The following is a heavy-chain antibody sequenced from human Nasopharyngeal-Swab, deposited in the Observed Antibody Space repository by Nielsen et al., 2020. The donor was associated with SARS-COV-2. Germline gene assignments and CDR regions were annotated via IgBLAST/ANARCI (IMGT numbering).Heavy chain of an antibody. CDR1: GFTFSSYW. Sequence: GESLKISCAASGFTFSSYWMHWVRQAPGKGLVWVSRINSDGSSTSYADSVKGRFTISRDNAKNTLYLQMNSLRAEDTAVYYCATGWAVVVTAIDYWGQGTLVTVSS. J-gene: IGHJ4*02. CDR2: INSDGSST. V-gene: IGHV3-74*01. CDR3: ATGWAVVVTAIDY. D-gene: IGHD2-21*02.